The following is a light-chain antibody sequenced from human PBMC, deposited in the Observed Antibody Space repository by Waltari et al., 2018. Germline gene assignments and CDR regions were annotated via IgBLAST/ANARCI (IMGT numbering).Light chain of an antibody. CDR2: EGS. CDR3: CSYAGSNWV. CDR1: SSDVGSYAL. Sequence: QSALTQPAPVSGSPGKSITISCTATSSDVGSYALISWYQQTPGRAPKLMIYEGSKRPSGVSNRFSGSKSGNTASLTISGLQAEDEADYYCCSYAGSNWVFGGGTKLTVL. V-gene: IGLV2-23*01. J-gene: IGLJ3*02.